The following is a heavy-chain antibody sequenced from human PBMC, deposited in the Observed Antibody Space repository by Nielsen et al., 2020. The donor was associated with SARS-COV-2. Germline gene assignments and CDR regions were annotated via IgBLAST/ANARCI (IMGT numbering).Heavy chain of an antibody. Sequence: GESLKISCGASGFTIRGSYMSWVRQAPGKGLEWVALIYSGTSSYYANSVRGRFTISRDDSKNTMYLQMNSLRVEDTALYYCSSGDYGDYVSFDHWGRGSLVTVSS. V-gene: IGHV3-53*01. CDR2: IYSGTSS. CDR3: SSGDYGDYVSFDH. CDR1: GFTIRGSY. D-gene: IGHD4-17*01. J-gene: IGHJ4*02.